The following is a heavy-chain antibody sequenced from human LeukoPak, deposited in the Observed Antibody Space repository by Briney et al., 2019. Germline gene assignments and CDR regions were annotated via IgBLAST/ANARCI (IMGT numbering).Heavy chain of an antibody. V-gene: IGHV3-74*01. CDR2: ISNDGSAT. CDR3: ARDSSGSYDY. CDR1: GFTFSIYW. Sequence: GWYLRLSCAASGFTFSIYWMHWVRQAPGTGLVWVSRISNDGSATIYVDSVKGRFTISRDNAKNTLYLQMNSLRAEDTAVYYCARDSSGSYDYWGQGTLVTVSS. J-gene: IGHJ4*02. D-gene: IGHD1-26*01.